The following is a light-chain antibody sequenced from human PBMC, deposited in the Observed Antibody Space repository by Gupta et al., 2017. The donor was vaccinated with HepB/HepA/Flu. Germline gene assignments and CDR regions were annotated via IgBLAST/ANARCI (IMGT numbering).Light chain of an antibody. Sequence: EIVLTQSPATLSLSPGERATLSCRASQSVSSYLAWYQQKPGQAPRLLIYDASNRATGIPARFSGSGSGTDFTLTISSREPEDFGIYYCQQRSNWPPYTFGQGTRLEIK. CDR1: QSVSSY. CDR3: QQRSNWPPYT. J-gene: IGKJ2*01. CDR2: DAS. V-gene: IGKV3-11*01.